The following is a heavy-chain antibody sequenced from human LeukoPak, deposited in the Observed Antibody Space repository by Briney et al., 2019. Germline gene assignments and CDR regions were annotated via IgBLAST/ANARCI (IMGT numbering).Heavy chain of an antibody. CDR3: ARWAGVTDY. Sequence: GGPQRFSCEAPGFTIRNIGLSWFRRAPGKGPEWVANIKQDGSEEYYADSVKGRFTISRDNGKNSLNLQMNSLRAEDTAVYYCARWAGVTDYWGQGTLVTVSS. CDR1: GFTIRNIG. V-gene: IGHV3-7*01. J-gene: IGHJ4*02. CDR2: IKQDGSEE. D-gene: IGHD5-18*01.